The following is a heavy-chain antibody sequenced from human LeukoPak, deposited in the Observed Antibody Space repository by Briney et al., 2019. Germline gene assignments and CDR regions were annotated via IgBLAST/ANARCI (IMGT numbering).Heavy chain of an antibody. V-gene: IGHV3-7*01. CDR2: IKQDGSEK. J-gene: IGHJ4*02. CDR3: ARSYRRWDQRFDY. Sequence: PGGSLRLSCAASGFTFSSYWMSWVRQAPGKGLEWVANIKQDGSEKYYVDSVKGRFTISRDNAKNSLYLQMNSLRAEDTAVYYCARSYRRWDQRFDYWGQGTLVIVSS. D-gene: IGHD1-26*01. CDR1: GFTFSSYW.